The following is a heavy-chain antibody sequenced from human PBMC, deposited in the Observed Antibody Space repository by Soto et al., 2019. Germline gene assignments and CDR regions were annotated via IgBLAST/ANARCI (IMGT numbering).Heavy chain of an antibody. D-gene: IGHD5-18*01. J-gene: IGHJ4*02. V-gene: IGHV4-34*01. CDR1: GGSFSGHY. CDR2: INHSGST. CDR3: ARDAMYTASHY. Sequence: SETLSLTCAVYGGSFSGHYWSWIRQPPGKGLEWIGEINHSGSTNYNPSLKSRVTISVDTSKNQFSLKLSSVTAADTAVYYCARDAMYTASHYWGQGTLVTVSS.